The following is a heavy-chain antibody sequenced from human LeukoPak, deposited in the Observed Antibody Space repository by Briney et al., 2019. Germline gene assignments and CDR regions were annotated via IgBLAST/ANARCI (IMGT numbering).Heavy chain of an antibody. Sequence: GGSLTLSCAASGFTFSSYAMSWVRQAPGKGLEWVLAISGSGGSTYYADSVKGRFTISRDNSKNTLYLKMNSLRAEDTAVYYCAKGTAIADILTGYSDYYYGMDVWGKGTTVTVSS. CDR1: GFTFSSYA. D-gene: IGHD3-9*01. CDR2: ISGSGGST. V-gene: IGHV3-23*01. J-gene: IGHJ6*04. CDR3: AKGTAIADILTGYSDYYYGMDV.